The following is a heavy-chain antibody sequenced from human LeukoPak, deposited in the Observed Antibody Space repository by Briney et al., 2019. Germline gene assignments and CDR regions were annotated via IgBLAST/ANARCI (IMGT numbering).Heavy chain of an antibody. D-gene: IGHD2-21*02. CDR2: ISYDGSNK. V-gene: IGHV3-30*03. CDR1: RFTFSSYG. Sequence: GGSLRLSCAASRFTFSSYGIHWVRQAPGRGLEWVAVISYDGSNKYYADSVKVRFTISRDNSKTTLYLQMTSLRAEATAMNYCARRMNYCGGDCYPALDFWGKGTLVTVSS. CDR3: ARRMNYCGGDCYPALDF. J-gene: IGHJ4*02.